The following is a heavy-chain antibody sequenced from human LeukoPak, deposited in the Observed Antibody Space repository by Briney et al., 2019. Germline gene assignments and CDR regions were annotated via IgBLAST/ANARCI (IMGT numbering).Heavy chain of an antibody. CDR1: GYTFTSYY. V-gene: IGHV1-46*01. D-gene: IGHD2-15*01. CDR2: INPSGGST. J-gene: IGHJ3*02. CDR3: ARTVTGGRYCSGGSCYSGAFDI. Sequence: ASVKVSCKASGYTFTSYYMHWVRQAPGQGLEWMGIINPSGGSTSYAQKFQGRVTMTRDTSTSTVYMELSSLRSEDTAVYYCARTVTGGRYCSGGSCYSGAFDIWGQGTMVTVSS.